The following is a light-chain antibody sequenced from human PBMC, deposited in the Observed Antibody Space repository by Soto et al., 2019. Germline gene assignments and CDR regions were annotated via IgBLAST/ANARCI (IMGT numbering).Light chain of an antibody. J-gene: IGKJ2*01. CDR1: QSVSSNY. CDR3: QQYGSSPRT. CDR2: GAS. Sequence: EIVLTQSPGTLSLSPGERATLSCRASQSVSSNYLAWYQQKPGQAPRLLIYGASTRATGIPGRFSGSGSGTDFTLTISRLEPEDFEVYYCQQYGSSPRTFGQGTKLEIK. V-gene: IGKV3-20*01.